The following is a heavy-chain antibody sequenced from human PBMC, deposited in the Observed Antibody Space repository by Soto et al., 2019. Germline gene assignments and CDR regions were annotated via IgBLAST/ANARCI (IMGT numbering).Heavy chain of an antibody. CDR2: ISGSGDTT. CDR1: GFTFSAFA. D-gene: IGHD6-13*01. Sequence: EVQLLKSGGGLVQPGGSLRLSCAASGFTFSAFAMSWVRQAPGKGLEWVSAISGSGDTTYYADSVKGRFTISRDISKNTLYLQMSTLRAEDTALYYCAKSYSSNWYDYFDYWGQGTLVTVSS. V-gene: IGHV3-23*01. J-gene: IGHJ4*02. CDR3: AKSYSSNWYDYFDY.